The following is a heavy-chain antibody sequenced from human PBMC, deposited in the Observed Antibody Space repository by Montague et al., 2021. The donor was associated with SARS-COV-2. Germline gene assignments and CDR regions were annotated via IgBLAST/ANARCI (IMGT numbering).Heavy chain of an antibody. CDR1: GVSITSYY. Sequence: SETLSLTCSISGVSITSYYWSWVRQPAGKGLEWIGHIYASGSTNYSPSLKSRVRLSIDNPKNQFSLKLESLTAADTAVYYCVRDGGNWYYFDYWGQGALVIVSS. CDR3: VRDGGNWYYFDY. V-gene: IGHV4-4*07. CDR2: IYASGST. D-gene: IGHD3-16*01. J-gene: IGHJ4*02.